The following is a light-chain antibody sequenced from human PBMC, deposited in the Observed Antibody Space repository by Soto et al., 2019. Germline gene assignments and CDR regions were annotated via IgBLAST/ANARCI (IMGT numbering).Light chain of an antibody. Sequence: EVVMTQSPATLSLSPGERATLSCRASQSVSSDLAWYQQKPGQAPRLLIYGASTRATDIPARFSGGGSGTEFTITISSLQSEDFAINYCQQYTDWPPITFGPGTRVDFK. CDR1: QSVSSD. CDR3: QQYTDWPPIT. CDR2: GAS. V-gene: IGKV3-15*01. J-gene: IGKJ3*01.